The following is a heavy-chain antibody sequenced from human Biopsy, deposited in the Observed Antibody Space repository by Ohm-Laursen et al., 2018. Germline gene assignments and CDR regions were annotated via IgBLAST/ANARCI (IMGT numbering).Heavy chain of an antibody. J-gene: IGHJ3*02. CDR3: ARGWSDYGAPVKWNESFDI. V-gene: IGHV3-11*01. Sequence: SLRLSCAASGFTFSDYYMTWIRQAPGKGPGRVSYVSGGSGIIYYADSVKGRFTISRDNAQNSLFLQMNSLRAAATAVYYCARGWSDYGAPVKWNESFDIWGQGTMVTVSS. CDR2: VSGGSGII. CDR1: GFTFSDYY. D-gene: IGHD4-17*01.